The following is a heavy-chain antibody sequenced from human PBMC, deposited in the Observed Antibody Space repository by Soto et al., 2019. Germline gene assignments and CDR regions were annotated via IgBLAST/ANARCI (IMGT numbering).Heavy chain of an antibody. Sequence: GASVKVSCKASGGSFGNSAINWVRQTPGQGLEWLGGFIPVYRTLNYAQKFQGRVTITADEPTGTAYMTLSSLASDDTAVYYCATGVIWIGYFTVDSWGQGTRVTVSS. D-gene: IGHD3-3*01. CDR2: FIPVYRTL. J-gene: IGHJ4*02. V-gene: IGHV1-69*13. CDR3: ATGVIWIGYFTVDS. CDR1: GGSFGNSA.